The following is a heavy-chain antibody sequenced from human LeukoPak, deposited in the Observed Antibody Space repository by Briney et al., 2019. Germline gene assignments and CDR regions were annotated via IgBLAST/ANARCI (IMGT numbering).Heavy chain of an antibody. Sequence: GGSLRLSCAASGFTFSNYNMNWVRQAPGKGLEWVAVISYDGSNKYYADSVKGRFTISRDNSKNTLYLQMNSLRAEDTAVYYCAKDRAHSYGYFDYWGQGTLVTVSS. CDR1: GFTFSNYN. CDR2: ISYDGSNK. D-gene: IGHD5-18*01. V-gene: IGHV3-30*18. CDR3: AKDRAHSYGYFDY. J-gene: IGHJ4*02.